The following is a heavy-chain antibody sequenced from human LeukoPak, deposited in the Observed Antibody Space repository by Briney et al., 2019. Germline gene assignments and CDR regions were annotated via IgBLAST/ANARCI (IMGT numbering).Heavy chain of an antibody. CDR1: GYSFTSYW. Sequence: GESLKISCKGSGYSFTSYWIGWVRQMPGKGLEWMGIIYPGDSDTRYSPSFQGQVTISADKSISTAYLQWSSLKASDTAMYYCARVDAEGSGVKYFDYWGQGTLVTVSS. V-gene: IGHV5-51*01. CDR2: IYPGDSDT. CDR3: ARVDAEGSGVKYFDY. D-gene: IGHD3-10*01. J-gene: IGHJ4*02.